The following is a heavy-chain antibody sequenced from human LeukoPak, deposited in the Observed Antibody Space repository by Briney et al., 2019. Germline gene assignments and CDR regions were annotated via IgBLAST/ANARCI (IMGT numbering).Heavy chain of an antibody. CDR1: GGSISNYY. Sequence: SETLSLTCTVSGGSISNYYWSWIRQPAGKGLEWIGYIYTSGTTNYNPSLKSRLTISVDTSKNQFSLKLNSVTAADTAVYYCARGYSSSSPFDYWGQGTLVTVSS. V-gene: IGHV4-4*09. J-gene: IGHJ4*02. D-gene: IGHD6-13*01. CDR3: ARGYSSSSPFDY. CDR2: IYTSGTT.